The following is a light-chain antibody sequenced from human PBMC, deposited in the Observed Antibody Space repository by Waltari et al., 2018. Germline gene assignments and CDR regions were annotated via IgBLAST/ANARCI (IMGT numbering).Light chain of an antibody. CDR2: STT. CDR1: TGAVTSGNF. V-gene: IGLV7-43*01. Sequence: QTVVTQEPSLTVSPGGTVTLICASSTGAVTSGNFPNWFQRKPGQAPRPLIYSTTQEYSGTPARFSGSLRGGRADLTLSGVQPDDEAEYYCLLYFGGPQLAVFGGGTRLTVL. J-gene: IGLJ3*02. CDR3: LLYFGGPQLAV.